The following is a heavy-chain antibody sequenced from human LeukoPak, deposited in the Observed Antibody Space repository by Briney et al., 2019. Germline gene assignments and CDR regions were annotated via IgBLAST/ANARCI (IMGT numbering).Heavy chain of an antibody. D-gene: IGHD6-19*01. Sequence: ASVKVSCKASGYTFTSYGISWVRQAPGQGLEWMGWISAYNGNTNYAQKLQGRVTMTTDTSTSTAYMELRSLRSDDTAVYYCARDDVSGYSSGWYPGYWGQGTLVTVSS. CDR2: ISAYNGNT. J-gene: IGHJ4*02. CDR1: GYTFTSYG. CDR3: ARDDVSGYSSGWYPGY. V-gene: IGHV1-18*01.